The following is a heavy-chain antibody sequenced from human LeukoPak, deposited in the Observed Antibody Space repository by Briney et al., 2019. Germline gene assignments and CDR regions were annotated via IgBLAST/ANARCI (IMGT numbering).Heavy chain of an antibody. D-gene: IGHD3-22*01. CDR1: GGSFSGYY. CDR2: INHSGST. J-gene: IGHJ6*02. Sequence: SETLSLACAVYGGSFSGYYWSWIRQPPGKGLEWIGEINHSGSTNYNPSLESRVTISVDTSKNQFSLKLSSVTAADTAVYYCARGASWSYYDSSGTYVDVWGQGTTVTVSS. V-gene: IGHV4-34*01. CDR3: ARGASWSYYDSSGTYVDV.